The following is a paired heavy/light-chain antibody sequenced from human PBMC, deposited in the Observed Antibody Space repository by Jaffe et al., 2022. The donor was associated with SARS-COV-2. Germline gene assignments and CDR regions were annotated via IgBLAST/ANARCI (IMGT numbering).Light chain of an antibody. CDR1: SSNIGRNP. CDR3: AAWDGSLNTWV. J-gene: IGLJ3*02. V-gene: IGLV1-44*01. CDR2: YND. Sequence: QSVLTQPASASETPGQRVTISCSGSSSNIGRNPVNWYQQLPGTAPKLLIFYNDQGPSGVPDRFSGSKSGTSASLAISGLQSEDEADYYCAAWDGSLNTWVFGGGTKLTVL.
Heavy chain of an antibody. CDR3: AGHDCSGVEGGFDP. Sequence: QLQLQESGPGLVKPSETLSLTCSVSGGSISSGNYCWDWIRQPPGKGLEWIGNIYSSGSTYYSPSLKSRVTMSVDMSKNQFSLNLNSVTAADTAVYYCAGHDCSGVEGGFDPWGQGTLVTVSS. D-gene: IGHD2-15*01. CDR1: GGSISSGNYC. V-gene: IGHV4-39*01. J-gene: IGHJ5*02. CDR2: IYSSGST.